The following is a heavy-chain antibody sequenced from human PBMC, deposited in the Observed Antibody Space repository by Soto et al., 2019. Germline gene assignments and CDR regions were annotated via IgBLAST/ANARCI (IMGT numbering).Heavy chain of an antibody. CDR3: ARVGAYSGYDGLDY. V-gene: IGHV4-59*01. D-gene: IGHD5-12*01. Sequence: SETLSLTCTVSGGSISSYYWSWIRQPPGKGLEWIGYIYYSGSTNYNPSLKSRVTISVDTSKNQLSLKLSSVTAADTAVYYCARVGAYSGYDGLDYWGQGTLVTVS. J-gene: IGHJ4*02. CDR1: GGSISSYY. CDR2: IYYSGST.